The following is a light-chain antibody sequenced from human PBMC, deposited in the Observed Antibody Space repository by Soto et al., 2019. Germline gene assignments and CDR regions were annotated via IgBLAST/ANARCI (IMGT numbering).Light chain of an antibody. CDR2: DAS. Sequence: IVLTQSPATLSLSPGERATLYCRASQGVSSYLAWYQQKPGQAPRLLIYDASNRATGVPARFSGSGSGTDFTHTSSSLERQEFAVYYCHQRSNWPPLTFGGGTKVEIK. CDR3: HQRSNWPPLT. CDR1: QGVSSY. V-gene: IGKV3-11*01. J-gene: IGKJ4*01.